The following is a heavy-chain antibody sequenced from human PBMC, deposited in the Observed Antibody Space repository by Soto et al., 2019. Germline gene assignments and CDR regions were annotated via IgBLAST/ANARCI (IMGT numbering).Heavy chain of an antibody. CDR2: ISSSSSYI. CDR3: ARDSTGSYEGFQH. Sequence: EVQLVESGGGLGKPGGSLRLSCAASGFTFSSYSMNWVRQAPGKGLEWVSSISSSSSYIYYADSVKGRFTISRDNAKNSLYLQMNSLRAEDTAVYYCARDSTGSYEGFQHWGQGTLVTVSS. J-gene: IGHJ1*01. V-gene: IGHV3-21*01. D-gene: IGHD5-12*01. CDR1: GFTFSSYS.